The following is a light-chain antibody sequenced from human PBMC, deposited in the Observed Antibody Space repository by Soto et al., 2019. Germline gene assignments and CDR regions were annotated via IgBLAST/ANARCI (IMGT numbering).Light chain of an antibody. CDR3: QQYNTFSPT. J-gene: IGKJ1*01. V-gene: IGKV1-5*03. Sequence: DIQMTQSPSTLSAFPGDRVTITCRASQSISSWLAWYQQKPGKAPKLLIYKASSLESGVPSRFSGSGSGTEFTLTISSLQPDDFATYYCQQYNTFSPTFGRGTKVDIK. CDR1: QSISSW. CDR2: KAS.